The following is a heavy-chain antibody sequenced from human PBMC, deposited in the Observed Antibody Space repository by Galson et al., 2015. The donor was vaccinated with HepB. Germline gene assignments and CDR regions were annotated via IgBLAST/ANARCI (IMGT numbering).Heavy chain of an antibody. CDR1: GFSFSSYE. J-gene: IGHJ6*02. CDR2: ISHSGTNI. CDR3: ARLDCSSTRCSQNYYGMDV. D-gene: IGHD2-2*01. V-gene: IGHV3-48*03. Sequence: SLRLSCAASGFSFSSYEMNWVRQAPGKGLEWISHISHSGTNIYYADSVKGRFTISRDNAKNSVYLQMNSLRGEDTAVYYCARLDCSSTRCSQNYYGMDVWGQGTTVTVSS.